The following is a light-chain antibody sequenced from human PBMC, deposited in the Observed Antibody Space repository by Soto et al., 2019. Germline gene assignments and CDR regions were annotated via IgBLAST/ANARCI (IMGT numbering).Light chain of an antibody. J-gene: IGKJ4*01. V-gene: IGKV1-5*03. CDR1: QSVTSDY. CDR2: KTS. CDR3: QQYKSFSLT. Sequence: TQSPGTLSLSPGERATLSCRASQSVTSDYLAWYQQKPGKAPKLLIYKTSNLDSGVPSRFSGSGSGTEFSLTISSLQPDDFATYYCQQYKSFSLTFGGGTRVEVK.